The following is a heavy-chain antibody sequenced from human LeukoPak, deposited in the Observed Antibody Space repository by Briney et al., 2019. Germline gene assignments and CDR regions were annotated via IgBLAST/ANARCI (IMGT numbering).Heavy chain of an antibody. J-gene: IGHJ4*02. V-gene: IGHV3-23*01. CDR2: IFPSGGEI. CDR3: ARDLGYDYVWGSYRTYDY. CDR1: GFTFSTFA. D-gene: IGHD3-16*02. Sequence: GGSLRLSCAASGFTFSTFAMIWVRQPPGKGLEWVSSIFPSGGEIHYADSVKGRFTIFRDNSKSTLTLQMNSLRAEDTAVYYCARDLGYDYVWGSYRTYDYWGQGTLVTVSS.